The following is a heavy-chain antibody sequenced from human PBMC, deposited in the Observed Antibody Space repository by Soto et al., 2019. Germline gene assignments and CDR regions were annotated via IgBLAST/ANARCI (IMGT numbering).Heavy chain of an antibody. CDR2: ISGSGGST. CDR3: ARRITMIVVDYYFDY. Sequence: GGSLRLSCAASGFTFSSYAMSWVRQAPGKGLEWVSAISGSGGSTYYADSVKGRFTISRDNSKNTLYLQMNSLRAEDTAVYYCARRITMIVVDYYFDYWGQGTLVTVSS. D-gene: IGHD3-22*01. V-gene: IGHV3-23*01. CDR1: GFTFSSYA. J-gene: IGHJ4*02.